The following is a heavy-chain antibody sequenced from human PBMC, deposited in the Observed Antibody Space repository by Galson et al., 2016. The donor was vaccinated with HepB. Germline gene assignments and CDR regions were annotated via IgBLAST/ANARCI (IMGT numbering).Heavy chain of an antibody. Sequence: PALVKPTQTLTLTCTFSGFSLSTGGMCVSWIRQPPGKALEWLALINWDDDKYYTTSLKTRLTISKDTSKNQVVLTMTNMDPVDTATYYCARTPNTVTNPFNDYYYALDVWGQGTTVTVSS. CDR3: ARTPNTVTNPFNDYYYALDV. CDR2: INWDDDK. J-gene: IGHJ6*02. V-gene: IGHV2-70*01. CDR1: GFSLSTGGMC. D-gene: IGHD4-11*01.